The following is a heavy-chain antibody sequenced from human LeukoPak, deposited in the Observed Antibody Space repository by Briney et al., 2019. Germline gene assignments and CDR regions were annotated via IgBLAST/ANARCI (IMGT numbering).Heavy chain of an antibody. CDR3: ARDQEAFDY. J-gene: IGHJ4*02. Sequence: ASVKVSCKASGYTFTGYYMHWVRQAPGQGLEWMGWINPNSGGTNYAQKFQGWVTMTRDTSISTVHMELSGLRSEDTAVYYCARDQEAFDYWGQGTLVTVSS. CDR1: GYTFTGYY. V-gene: IGHV1-2*04. CDR2: INPNSGGT.